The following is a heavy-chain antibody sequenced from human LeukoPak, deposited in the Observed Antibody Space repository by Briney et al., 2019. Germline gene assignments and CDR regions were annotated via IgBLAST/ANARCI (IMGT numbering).Heavy chain of an antibody. D-gene: IGHD3-22*01. CDR1: GYTFTSYY. CDR2: INPSGGST. J-gene: IGHJ6*02. V-gene: IGHV1-46*01. Sequence: GASVKVSCKASGYTFTSYYMHWVRQAPGQGLEWMGIINPSGGSTSYAQKFQGRVTMTRNTSISTAYMELSSLRSEDTAVYYCARNYYDSSWYYYYYGMDVWGQGTTVTVSS. CDR3: ARNYYDSSWYYYYYGMDV.